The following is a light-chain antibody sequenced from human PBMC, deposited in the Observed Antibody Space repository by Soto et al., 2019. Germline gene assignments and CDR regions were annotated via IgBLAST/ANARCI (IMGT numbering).Light chain of an antibody. V-gene: IGKV3-20*01. J-gene: IGKJ5*01. CDR3: QQFDDSVT. Sequence: EIVLTQSPGTLSLSPGERATLSCTASQSVTSSCLAWYQQKPGQAPRLLIFGASDRATGTPDRFSGSGSGTDVTLTISRLEPEDSAMYCCQQFDDSVTFGQGTRLEI. CDR2: GAS. CDR1: QSVTSSC.